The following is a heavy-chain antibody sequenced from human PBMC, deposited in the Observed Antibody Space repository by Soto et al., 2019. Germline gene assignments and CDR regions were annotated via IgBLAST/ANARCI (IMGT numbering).Heavy chain of an antibody. CDR3: ARQNYGDYGGGFDY. CDR2: IYYSGST. J-gene: IGHJ4*02. V-gene: IGHV4-39*01. CDR1: GGSISSSSYY. D-gene: IGHD4-17*01. Sequence: SETLSLTCTVSGGSISSSSYYWGWIRQPPGKGLEWIGSIYYSGSTYYNPSLKSRVTISVGTSKNQFSLKLSSVTAADTAVYYCARQNYGDYGGGFDYWGQGTLVTVSS.